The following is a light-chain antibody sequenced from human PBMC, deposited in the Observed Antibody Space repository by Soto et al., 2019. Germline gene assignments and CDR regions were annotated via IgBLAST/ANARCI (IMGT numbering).Light chain of an antibody. Sequence: DIQMTQSPSTLSASVGDGVTITCRASQSIGSWLAWYQQKPGKAPKLLIYKATNLQSGVSSRFSGSGSGTDFSLTISSLQPVDSATYFCQQYNYFQYTFGPGTKLEI. CDR1: QSIGSW. CDR2: KAT. J-gene: IGKJ2*01. CDR3: QQYNYFQYT. V-gene: IGKV1-5*03.